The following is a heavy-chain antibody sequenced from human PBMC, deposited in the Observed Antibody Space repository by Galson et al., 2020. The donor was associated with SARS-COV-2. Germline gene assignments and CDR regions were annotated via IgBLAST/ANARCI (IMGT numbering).Heavy chain of an antibody. J-gene: IGHJ4*02. CDR3: ARDLVIYPSDY. V-gene: IGHV3-30*01. CDR1: GFTFSSYA. CDR2: ISYDGSNK. Sequence: GGSLRLSCAASGFTFSSYAMHWVRQAPGKGLEWVAVISYDGSNKYYADSVKGRFTISRDNSKNTLYLQMNSLRAEDTAVYYCARDLVIYPSDYWGQGTLVSVSS. D-gene: IGHD3-22*01.